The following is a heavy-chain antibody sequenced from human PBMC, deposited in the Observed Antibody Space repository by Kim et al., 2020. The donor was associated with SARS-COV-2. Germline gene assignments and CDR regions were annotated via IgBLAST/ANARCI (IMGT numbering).Heavy chain of an antibody. J-gene: IGHJ6*02. CDR2: IYSGGST. CDR1: GFTVSSNY. CDR3: ARGGSSWYDYYYYYGMDV. D-gene: IGHD6-13*01. V-gene: IGHV3-53*04. Sequence: GGSLRLSCAASGFTVSSNYMSWVRQAPGKGLEWVSVIYSGGSTYYADSVKGRFTISRHNSKNTLYLQMNSLRAEDTAVYYCARGGSSWYDYYYYYGMDVWGQGTTVTVSS.